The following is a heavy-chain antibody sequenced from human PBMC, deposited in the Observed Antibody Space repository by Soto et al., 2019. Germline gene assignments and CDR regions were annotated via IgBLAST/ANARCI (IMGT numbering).Heavy chain of an antibody. V-gene: IGHV3-11*01. Sequence: GGSLRLSXAASGFTFSDQYMTWIRQAPGKGLEWVSKISGDATITYYADSVKGRFTVSRDNAKKSLYLQMNSLRAEDTAVYYCASDPYYYASGFWGQGTLVTVSS. CDR2: ISGDATIT. J-gene: IGHJ4*02. D-gene: IGHD3-10*01. CDR3: ASDPYYYASGF. CDR1: GFTFSDQY.